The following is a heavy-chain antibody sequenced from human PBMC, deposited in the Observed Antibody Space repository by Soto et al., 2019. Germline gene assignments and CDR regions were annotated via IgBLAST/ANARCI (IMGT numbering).Heavy chain of an antibody. Sequence: PSETLSLTCTVSGGSISSSSYYWGWIRQPPGKGLEWIGSIYYSASTYYNPTTKSRVTISAYTTKNQLSLNLSSVTAADTALSYCDTHSGPRDYYDSSGYYYEVYYWGPGPLVTVSS. CDR3: DTHSGPRDYYDSSGYYYEVYY. D-gene: IGHD3-22*01. CDR1: GGSISSSSYY. J-gene: IGHJ4*02. CDR2: IYYSAST. V-gene: IGHV4-39*01.